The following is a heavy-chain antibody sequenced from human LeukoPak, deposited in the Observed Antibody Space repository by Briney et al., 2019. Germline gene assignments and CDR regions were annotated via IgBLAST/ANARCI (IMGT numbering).Heavy chain of an antibody. D-gene: IGHD6-13*01. V-gene: IGHV6-1*01. J-gene: IGHJ4*02. CDR2: TYYRSKWYN. CDR3: AGSHRSTWYPDC. Sequence: SQTLSLTCAISGDSVSSNSALWNWIRKSPSRGLEWLGRTYYRSKWYNEYAASVKSRTTINPDTSKHQFSLHLNSVTSEDTAVYYCAGSHRSTWYPDCWGQGTLVTVSS. CDR1: GDSVSSNSAL.